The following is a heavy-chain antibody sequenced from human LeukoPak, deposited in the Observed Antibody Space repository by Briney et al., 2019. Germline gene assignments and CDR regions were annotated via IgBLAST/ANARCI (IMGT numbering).Heavy chain of an antibody. D-gene: IGHD2-21*02. V-gene: IGHV3-53*01. J-gene: IGHJ4*02. Sequence: GGSLRLSCAASGFTVSSNYMSWVRQAPGKGLEWVSVIYSGGSTYYADSVKGRFTISRDNSKNTLYLQMNSLRAEDTAVYYCASRGVVVTAIGLYFDYWGQGTLVTVSS. CDR1: GFTVSSNY. CDR2: IYSGGST. CDR3: ASRGVVVTAIGLYFDY.